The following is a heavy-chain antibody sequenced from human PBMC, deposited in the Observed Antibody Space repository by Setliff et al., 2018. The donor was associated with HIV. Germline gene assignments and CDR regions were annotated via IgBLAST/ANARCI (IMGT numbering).Heavy chain of an antibody. Sequence: GGSVQVSCKASGYAFNSYTLNWVRQATGRGLEWMGWINPNSDNTAYAQKFQGRLTMTRNTSTGTVYMELSSLRSEDTAVYYCARIGRTPYYYYYMDVWGKGTTVTVPS. CDR3: ARIGRTPYYYYYMDV. J-gene: IGHJ6*03. CDR2: INPNSDNT. D-gene: IGHD2-15*01. V-gene: IGHV1-8*01. CDR1: GYAFNSYT.